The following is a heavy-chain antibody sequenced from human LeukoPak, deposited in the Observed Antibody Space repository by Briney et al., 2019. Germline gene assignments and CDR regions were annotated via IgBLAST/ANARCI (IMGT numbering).Heavy chain of an antibody. Sequence: GGSLRLSCAASGFTFSSYGMHWVRQPPGKGLEWVAFIRYDGSNKYYAHSGKGRLTISRDNSKNTLYLQMNRMRAEETAVYYCVKGLFRLSRIAVDGSDYWGQGTLVTVSS. V-gene: IGHV3-30*02. CDR3: VKGLFRLSRIAVDGSDY. D-gene: IGHD6-19*01. CDR1: GFTFSSYG. J-gene: IGHJ4*02. CDR2: IRYDGSNK.